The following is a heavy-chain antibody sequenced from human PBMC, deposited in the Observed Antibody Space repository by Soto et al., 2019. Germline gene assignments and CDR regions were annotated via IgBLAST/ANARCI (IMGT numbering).Heavy chain of an antibody. CDR3: ARTISQWLALGSLFDY. D-gene: IGHD6-19*01. CDR1: GFPFSSYA. CDR2: ISYDGSNK. J-gene: IGHJ4*02. Sequence: GGSLRLSCAASGFPFSSYAMHWVRQAPGKGLEWVAVISYDGSNKYYADSVKGRFTISRDNSKNTLYLQMNSLRAEDTAVYYCARTISQWLALGSLFDYWGQGTLVTVSS. V-gene: IGHV3-30-3*01.